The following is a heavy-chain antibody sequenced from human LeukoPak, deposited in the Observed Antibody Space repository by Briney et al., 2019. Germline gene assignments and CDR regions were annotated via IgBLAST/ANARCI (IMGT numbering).Heavy chain of an antibody. V-gene: IGHV1-18*01. J-gene: IGHJ5*02. CDR2: ISAYNGNT. CDR1: GYTFTSYG. CDR3: ARVEQQLGQVGRFDP. D-gene: IGHD6-13*01. Sequence: ASVKVSCKASGYTFTSYGISWVRQAPEQGLEWMGWISAYNGNTNYAQKLQGRVTMTTDTSTSTAYMELRSLRSDDTAVYYCARVEQQLGQVGRFDPWGQGTLVTVSS.